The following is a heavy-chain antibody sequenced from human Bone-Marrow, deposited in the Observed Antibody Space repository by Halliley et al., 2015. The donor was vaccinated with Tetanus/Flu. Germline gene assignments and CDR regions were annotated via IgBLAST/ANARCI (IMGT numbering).Heavy chain of an antibody. V-gene: IGHV3-30*18. CDR3: AKDRGADWLLSSGDF. CDR2: ISHDANNE. D-gene: IGHD3-9*01. CDR1: GFIFYNYG. Sequence: QLVQSGGGVVQPGGSLRLSCAASGFIFYNYGFLWVRQTAGKGLEWVATISHDANNEYYADSVRGRFTISRDNSQNTVYLQMDSLRPEDTAVYYCAKDRGADWLLSSGDFWGQGTLVTVSS. J-gene: IGHJ4*02.